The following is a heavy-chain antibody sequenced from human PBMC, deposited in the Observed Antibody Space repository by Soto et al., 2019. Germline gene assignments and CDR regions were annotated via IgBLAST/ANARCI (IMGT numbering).Heavy chain of an antibody. CDR3: AFFFFQAEDGIRDTVPVSAFLLNRSSDL. Sequence: KGLEWVSSISSSSSYIYYADSVKGRFTISRDNAKNSLYLQMNSLRAEDTAVYYCAFFFFQAEDGIRDTVPVSAFLLNRSSDL. D-gene: IGHD2-15*01. CDR2: ISSSSSYI. J-gene: IGHJ2*01. V-gene: IGHV3-21*01.